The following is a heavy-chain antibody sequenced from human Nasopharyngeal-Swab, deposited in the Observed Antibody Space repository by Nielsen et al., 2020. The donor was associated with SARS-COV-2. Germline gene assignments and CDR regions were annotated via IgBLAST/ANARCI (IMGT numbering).Heavy chain of an antibody. J-gene: IGHJ4*02. Sequence: ASVKVSCKTSGYTFTDYYIHWLRQVPGQGLEWVGCINPDSGDTRYAQKFQGRVTVTRDRPRSTAYIELSRLRSDDTAVYYCARDYYDNYDSDYWGQGTLVTVSS. CDR2: INPDSGDT. CDR3: ARDYYDNYDSDY. D-gene: IGHD3-22*01. CDR1: GYTFTDYY. V-gene: IGHV1-2*02.